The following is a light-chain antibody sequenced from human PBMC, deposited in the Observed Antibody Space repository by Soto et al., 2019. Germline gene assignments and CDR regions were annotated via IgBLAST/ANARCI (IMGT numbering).Light chain of an antibody. Sequence: QSVLTQPASVSGSPGQSITISCTGTGSDVGGYNHVSWYQQHPGKAPKLIIYEVSNRPSGISNRFSGSKSGNTASLTISGLQAEDEADYYCSSYTSSTTYVFATGTKGTVL. CDR1: GSDVGGYNH. J-gene: IGLJ1*01. CDR3: SSYTSSTTYV. V-gene: IGLV2-14*01. CDR2: EVS.